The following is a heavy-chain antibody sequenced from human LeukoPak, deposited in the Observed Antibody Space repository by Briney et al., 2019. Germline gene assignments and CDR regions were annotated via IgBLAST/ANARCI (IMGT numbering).Heavy chain of an antibody. D-gene: IGHD2-2*01. CDR2: IKSKTDGGTT. V-gene: IGHV3-15*01. J-gene: IGHJ4*02. Sequence: PGGSLRLSCAASGFTFNKAYMSWVRQAPGKGLEWVGRIKSKTDGGTTDYAAPVKGRFTISRDDSKNTLYLRMSSLKTEDTAVYYCATDREIRYCTTTSCYGYLDSWGQGTLVTVSS. CDR1: GFTFNKAY. CDR3: ATDREIRYCTTTSCYGYLDS.